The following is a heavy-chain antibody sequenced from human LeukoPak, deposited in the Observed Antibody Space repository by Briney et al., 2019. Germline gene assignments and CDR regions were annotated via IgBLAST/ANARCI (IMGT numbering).Heavy chain of an antibody. Sequence: ASVKVSCKASGYTFTGYFSHWVRQAPGQGLKWMGWILPNTGGTHYAQKFQGRVTVTRDTSISTAYMEVSRLTSDDTAVYYCARKGEHYGDYDYWGQGTLVTVSS. J-gene: IGHJ4*02. CDR1: GYTFTGYF. V-gene: IGHV1-2*02. CDR2: ILPNTGGT. D-gene: IGHD4-17*01. CDR3: ARKGEHYGDYDY.